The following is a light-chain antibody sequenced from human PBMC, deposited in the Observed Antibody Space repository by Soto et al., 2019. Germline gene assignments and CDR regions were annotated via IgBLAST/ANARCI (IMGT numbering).Light chain of an antibody. CDR1: QSINSY. J-gene: IGKJ2*01. Sequence: DIQMTQSPSSLSASVGDRVTITCRASQSINSYLNWYQQKPGKAPKLLIYAASSLQSGGPSRFSGSGSGTDFTLTISSLQPEDFATYYCQQSYSTPYTFGQGTKV. CDR3: QQSYSTPYT. CDR2: AAS. V-gene: IGKV1-39*01.